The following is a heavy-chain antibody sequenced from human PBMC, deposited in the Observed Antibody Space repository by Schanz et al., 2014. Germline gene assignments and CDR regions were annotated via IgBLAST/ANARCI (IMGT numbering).Heavy chain of an antibody. Sequence: EVQLLESGGGLVQPGGSLRLSCAASGFTFSIYGMSWVRQAPEKGLEWVSYISSSSGTIYYADSVKGRFTISRDNAKNLLYLQMNGLRAEDTAVYFCARDLSSLIQGDVWGQGTTXTVSS. J-gene: IGHJ6*02. V-gene: IGHV3-48*01. CDR3: ARDLSSLIQGDV. CDR1: GFTFSIYG. CDR2: ISSSSGTI. D-gene: IGHD2-2*01.